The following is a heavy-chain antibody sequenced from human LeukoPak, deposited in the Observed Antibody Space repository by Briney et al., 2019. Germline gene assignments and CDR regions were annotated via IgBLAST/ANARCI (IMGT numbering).Heavy chain of an antibody. CDR1: GFTFSSYW. V-gene: IGHV3-7*01. CDR2: IKQDGSEK. D-gene: IGHD4-23*01. Sequence: GGSLRLSCAASGFTFSSYWMSWVRQAPGKGLEWVANIKQDGSEKYYVDSVKGRFTISRDNAKNSLYLQMNSLRAEDTAVYYCARVRYGGKSNWFDPWGQGTLVTVSS. CDR3: ARVRYGGKSNWFDP. J-gene: IGHJ5*02.